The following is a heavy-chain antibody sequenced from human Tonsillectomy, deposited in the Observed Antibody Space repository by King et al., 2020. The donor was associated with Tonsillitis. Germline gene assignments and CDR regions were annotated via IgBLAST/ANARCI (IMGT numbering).Heavy chain of an antibody. Sequence: VQLVETGGGLIQPGGSLRLSCAASGFTVSSNYMSWVRQAPGKGLEWVSVIYSGGSTYYADSVQGRFTISRDNSKNTLYLQMNSLRAEDTAVYYCASSILGYWSSTSCSLDYWGQGTLVHVSS. D-gene: IGHD2-2*01. V-gene: IGHV3-53*02. J-gene: IGHJ4*02. CDR2: IYSGGST. CDR1: GFTVSSNY. CDR3: ASSILGYWSSTSCSLDY.